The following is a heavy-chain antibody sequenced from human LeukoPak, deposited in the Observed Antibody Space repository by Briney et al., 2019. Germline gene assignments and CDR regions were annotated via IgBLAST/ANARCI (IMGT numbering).Heavy chain of an antibody. CDR3: ARSYRVAQCDYFDY. CDR1: GGSITSYY. V-gene: IGHV4-59*01. Sequence: SETLSLTCTVSGGSITSYYWSWIRQPPGKGLEWIGYIYYSGSTNYNPSLKSRVTISVDTSKNQFSLKLGSVTAADTAVYYCARSYRVAQCDYFDYWGQGTLVTVSS. CDR2: IYYSGST. J-gene: IGHJ4*02. D-gene: IGHD1-14*01.